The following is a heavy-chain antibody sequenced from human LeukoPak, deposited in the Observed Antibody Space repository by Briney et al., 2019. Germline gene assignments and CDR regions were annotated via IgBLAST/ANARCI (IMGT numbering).Heavy chain of an antibody. V-gene: IGHV4-34*01. J-gene: IGHJ6*03. CDR3: ARRWNYGRNYYIDV. CDR1: GGSFSNYY. Sequence: PSETLSLTCAVYGGSFSNYYWSWIRQPPGKGLEWLAEINDSGRANYNPSLMSRVTVSVDTSKNQFSLRLTPVTATDTAVYYCARRWNYGRNYYIDVCGKGATVSVSS. D-gene: IGHD1-7*01. CDR2: INDSGRA.